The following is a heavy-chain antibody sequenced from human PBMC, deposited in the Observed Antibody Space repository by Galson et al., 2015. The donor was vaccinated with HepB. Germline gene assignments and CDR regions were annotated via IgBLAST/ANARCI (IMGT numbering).Heavy chain of an antibody. CDR2: ISGSGVAT. V-gene: IGHV3-23*01. J-gene: IGHJ5*02. CDR1: GFTFYTYG. D-gene: IGHD1-26*01. CDR3: AKDGRWEEGGWFDP. Sequence: SLRLSCAASGFTFYTYGMNWVRQAPGKGLQWVSAISGSGVATYYADSVKGRFTISRDNPKNRLYLRMENLTVEDTAIYYCAKDGRWEEGGWFDPWGQGTLVTVSS.